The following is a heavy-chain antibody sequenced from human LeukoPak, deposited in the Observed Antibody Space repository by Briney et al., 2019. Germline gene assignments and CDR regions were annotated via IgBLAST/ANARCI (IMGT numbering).Heavy chain of an antibody. CDR2: INIDGNRT. CDR1: GFTFDDYA. V-gene: IGHV3-74*01. D-gene: IGHD6-25*01. J-gene: IGHJ4*02. Sequence: GGSLRLSCAASGFTFDDYAMHWVRQAPGKGLVWVSRINIDGNRTSYADSVKGRFTISRDNAKNTLYLQMNSLRVEDTAVYYCARKPAPADWGQGTLVTVSS. CDR3: ARKPAPAD.